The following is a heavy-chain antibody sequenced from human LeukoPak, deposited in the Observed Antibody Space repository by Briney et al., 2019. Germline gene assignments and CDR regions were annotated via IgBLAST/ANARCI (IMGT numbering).Heavy chain of an antibody. CDR1: GFTFSSYW. D-gene: IGHD3-10*02. Sequence: GGSLRLSCAASGFTFSSYWMHWVRQAPGRGLVWVSRINSDGSATNYADSGKGRFTISRDNAKNSLYLQMNSLRAEDTAVYYCAELGITMIGGVWGKGTTVTISS. J-gene: IGHJ6*04. CDR3: AELGITMIGGV. V-gene: IGHV3-74*01. CDR2: INSDGSAT.